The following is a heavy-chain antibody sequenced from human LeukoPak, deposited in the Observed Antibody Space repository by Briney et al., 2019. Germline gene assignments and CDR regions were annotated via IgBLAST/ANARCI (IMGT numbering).Heavy chain of an antibody. CDR1: GYTFTDYY. J-gene: IGHJ4*02. CDR2: VDPEDGET. V-gene: IGHV1-69-2*01. Sequence: GASVKVSCKASGYTFTDYYMHWVQQAPGKGLEWMGLVDPEDGETIYAEKFQGRVTITADTSTDTAYMELSSLRSEDTAVYYCATGEYYYDSSGSLPFDYWGQGTLVTVSS. CDR3: ATGEYYYDSSGSLPFDY. D-gene: IGHD3-22*01.